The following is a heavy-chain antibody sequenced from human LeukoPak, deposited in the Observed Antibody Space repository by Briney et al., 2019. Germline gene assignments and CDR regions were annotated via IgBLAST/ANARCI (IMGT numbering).Heavy chain of an antibody. D-gene: IGHD2-2*01. CDR3: AKDLLPYCSSTSCTNFDY. Sequence: GGSLRLSCAASGFTFSSYAMSWVRRAPGKGLEWVSAISGSGGSTYYADSMKGRFTISRDNSKNTLYLQMNSLRAEDTAVYYCAKDLLPYCSSTSCTNFDYWGQGTLVTVSS. CDR1: GFTFSSYA. V-gene: IGHV3-23*01. J-gene: IGHJ4*02. CDR2: ISGSGGST.